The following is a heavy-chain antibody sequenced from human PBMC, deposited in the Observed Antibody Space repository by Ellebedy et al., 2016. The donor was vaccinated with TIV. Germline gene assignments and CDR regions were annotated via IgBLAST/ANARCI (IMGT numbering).Heavy chain of an antibody. J-gene: IGHJ4*02. D-gene: IGHD3-16*02. Sequence: ASVKVSCKTSGYTFTKYYFHWIRQAPGRGLEWMGVLDARVGSTTYAQSLQGRVTMTRDTSTRTVYMELRSLRFEDTAVYYCASVLSAGADFWGQGTLVTVSS. CDR3: ASVLSAGADF. V-gene: IGHV1-46*01. CDR2: LDARVGST. CDR1: GYTFTKYY.